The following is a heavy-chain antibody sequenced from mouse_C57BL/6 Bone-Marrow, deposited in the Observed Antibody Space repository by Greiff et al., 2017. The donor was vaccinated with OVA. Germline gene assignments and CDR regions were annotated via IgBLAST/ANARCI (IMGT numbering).Heavy chain of an antibody. CDR3: ARGDTVDFYWYFDV. CDR1: GYTFTDYN. D-gene: IGHD1-1*01. V-gene: IGHV1-18*01. Sequence: EVQLQESGPELVKPGASVKIPCKASGYTFTDYNMDWVKQSHGKSLEWIGDINPNNGGTIYNQKFKGKATLTVDKSSSTAYMELRSLTSEDTAVYYCARGDTVDFYWYFDVWGTGTTVTVSS. J-gene: IGHJ1*03. CDR2: INPNNGGT.